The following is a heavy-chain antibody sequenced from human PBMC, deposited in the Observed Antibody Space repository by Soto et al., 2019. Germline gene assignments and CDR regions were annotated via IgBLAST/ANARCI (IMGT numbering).Heavy chain of an antibody. CDR2: IDPVDSYT. Sequence: PXEXLKISCKCSGFXFTSYLIIWVRHMPGKGLELMGNIDPVDSYTNYSPSFQGHVNISSDTSIRTSYLQWSSLKASYTAMYYFARIESISRNWFDPWGQGTLGTVSS. CDR1: GFXFTSYL. D-gene: IGHD2-2*02. J-gene: IGHJ5*02. V-gene: IGHV5-10-1*01. CDR3: ARIESISRNWFDP.